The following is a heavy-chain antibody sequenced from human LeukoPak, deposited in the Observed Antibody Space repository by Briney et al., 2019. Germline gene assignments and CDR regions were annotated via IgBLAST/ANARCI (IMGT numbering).Heavy chain of an antibody. J-gene: IGHJ4*02. CDR2: IDSSSINK. CDR3: ARDRGSGWYGDLAH. D-gene: IGHD6-19*01. Sequence: PGGSLRLSCAASGFTFSIFSMNWVRQAPGQGLEWVSSIDSSSINKYCADSVKGRFTISRDDAKNSLYLEMSSLRVEDTAVYFCARDRGSGWYGDLAHWGQGTLVIVSS. V-gene: IGHV3-21*06. CDR1: GFTFSIFS.